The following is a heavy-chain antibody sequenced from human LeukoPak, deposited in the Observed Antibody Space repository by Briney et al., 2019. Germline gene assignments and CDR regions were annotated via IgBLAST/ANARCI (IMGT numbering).Heavy chain of an antibody. V-gene: IGHV3-21*01. Sequence: GGSLRLSCAASGFTFSSYSMDWVRQAPGKGLEWVSSISTSSSYIYYADSVRGRFTISRDNAKDSLYLQMNSLGPEDTAVYYCARDPYSGNYGNYYYYYMDVWGKGTTVTISS. CDR3: ARDPYSGNYGNYYYYYMDV. J-gene: IGHJ6*03. CDR2: ISTSSSYI. D-gene: IGHD1-26*01. CDR1: GFTFSSYS.